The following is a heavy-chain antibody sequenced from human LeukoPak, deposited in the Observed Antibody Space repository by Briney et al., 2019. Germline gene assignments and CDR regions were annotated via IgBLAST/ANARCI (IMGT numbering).Heavy chain of an antibody. CDR2: FHHSGST. CDR1: GGSISSYY. J-gene: IGHJ4*02. Sequence: PSETLSLTCTVSGGSISSYYWTWLRQSPGKGLEWIGFFHHSGSTNYNPSFKSRVTISADTSNNHFSLRLTSATAADTAVYYCAGGWLPDKNDFWGQGTLVTVSA. CDR3: AGGWLPDKNDF. V-gene: IGHV4-59*01. D-gene: IGHD5-24*01.